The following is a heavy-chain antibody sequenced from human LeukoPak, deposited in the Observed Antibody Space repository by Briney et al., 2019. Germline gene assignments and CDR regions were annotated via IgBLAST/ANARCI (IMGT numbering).Heavy chain of an antibody. V-gene: IGHV4-39*01. CDR1: GGSISSSSYY. CDR2: IYYSGST. J-gene: IGHJ5*02. Sequence: SETLSLTCTVSGGSISSSSYYWGWIRQPPGKGLEWIGSIYYSGSTYYNPSLKSRVTISVDTSKNQFSLKLSSVTAADTAVYYCARQTQWLVRALGWFDPWGQGTLVSVSS. D-gene: IGHD6-19*01. CDR3: ARQTQWLVRALGWFDP.